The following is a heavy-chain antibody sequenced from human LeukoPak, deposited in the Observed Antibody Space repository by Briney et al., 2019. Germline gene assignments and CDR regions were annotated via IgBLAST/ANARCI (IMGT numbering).Heavy chain of an antibody. D-gene: IGHD3-22*01. J-gene: IGHJ4*02. CDR3: ATYYYDSSGYLHFDY. CDR2: ISSSSSYI. Sequence: GGSLRLSCAASGFTFSSYSMNWVRQAPGKGLEWVSSISSSSSYIYYADSVKGRFTISRDNAKNSLYLQMNSLRAEDTAVYYCATYYYDSSGYLHFDYWGQGTLVTASS. CDR1: GFTFSSYS. V-gene: IGHV3-21*01.